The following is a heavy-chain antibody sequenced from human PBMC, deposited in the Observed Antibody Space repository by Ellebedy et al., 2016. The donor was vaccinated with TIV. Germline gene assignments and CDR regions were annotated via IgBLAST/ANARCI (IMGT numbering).Heavy chain of an antibody. CDR3: ATDGSYGDYRSPTHAFEF. Sequence: GESLKISCAAPGFTFSSYWMSWVRQAPGKGLEWMANINQDGSEKYYVDSVKGRFTISRDNAKNSLYLQMNSLGADDTAVYYCATDGSYGDYRSPTHAFEFWGQGTLVTVSS. CDR2: INQDGSEK. D-gene: IGHD4-17*01. J-gene: IGHJ3*01. V-gene: IGHV3-7*01. CDR1: GFTFSSYW.